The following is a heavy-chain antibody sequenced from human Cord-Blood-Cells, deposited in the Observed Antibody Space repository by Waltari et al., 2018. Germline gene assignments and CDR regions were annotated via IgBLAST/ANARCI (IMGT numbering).Heavy chain of an antibody. CDR3: ARDLGSGYYCFDY. CDR1: GGSIRRSNW. CDR2: VYHIGST. V-gene: IGHV4-4*02. D-gene: IGHD3-3*01. J-gene: IGHJ4*02. Sequence: QVQLQESGPGLVKLSGTLSLTCAVSGGSIRRSNWWSWVRQSPGKGLEWIGEVYHIGSTNYDPSLKMRVTISVDKSMHQFSLKLSAGTAADTAVYYCARDLGSGYYCFDYWGQGTLVTVSS.